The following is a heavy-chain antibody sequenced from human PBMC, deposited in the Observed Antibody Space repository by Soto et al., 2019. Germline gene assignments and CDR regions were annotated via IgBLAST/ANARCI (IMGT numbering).Heavy chain of an antibody. CDR3: ARHGRSGSTLTYYYYYYMDV. D-gene: IGHD3-3*01. CDR2: IYYSGST. Sequence: SETLSLTCTVSGGSISSYYWSWIRQPPGKGLEWIGYIYYSGSTNYNPSLKSRVTISVDTSKNQFSLKLSSVTAADTAVYYCARHGRSGSTLTYYYYYYMDVWGKGTTVTVSS. V-gene: IGHV4-59*08. J-gene: IGHJ6*03. CDR1: GGSISSYY.